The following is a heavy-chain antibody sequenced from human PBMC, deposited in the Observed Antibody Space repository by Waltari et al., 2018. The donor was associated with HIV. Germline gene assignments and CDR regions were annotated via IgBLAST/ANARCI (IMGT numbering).Heavy chain of an antibody. CDR1: GFTFSSYA. D-gene: IGHD4-17*01. CDR3: ARPMNYGDYPYYFDY. J-gene: IGHJ4*02. V-gene: IGHV3-30*01. Sequence: QVQLVESGGGVVQPGRSLRLSCAASGFTFSSYAMHWVRQAPGKGVEWVAVISYDGRNKYYADSVKGRFTISRDNSKNTLYLQMNSLRAEDMAVYYCARPMNYGDYPYYFDYWGQGTLVTVSS. CDR2: ISYDGRNK.